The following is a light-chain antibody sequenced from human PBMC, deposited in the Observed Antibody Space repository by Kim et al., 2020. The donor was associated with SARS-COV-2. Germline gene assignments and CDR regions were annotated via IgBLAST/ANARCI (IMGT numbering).Light chain of an antibody. Sequence: APGETARFTGGGNDIGSKSVNWYKQKPGQAPILVMYYDSDRPSGIPERFSGSNSGNTATLTITRVEAGDEADYYCQVWDFHTDHWVFGGGTQLTVL. CDR3: QVWDFHTDHWV. J-gene: IGLJ3*02. CDR1: DIGSKS. V-gene: IGLV3-21*04. CDR2: YDS.